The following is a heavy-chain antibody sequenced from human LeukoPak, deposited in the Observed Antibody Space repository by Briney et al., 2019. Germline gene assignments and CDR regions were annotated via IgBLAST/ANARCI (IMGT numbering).Heavy chain of an antibody. V-gene: IGHV1-69*01. CDR3: ARVRGWYQLLHPFDP. J-gene: IGHJ5*02. Sequence: SVKVSCKASGGTFSSYAISWVRQAPGQGLEWMGGIIPIFGTANYAQKFQGRVTITADESTSTAYMELSSLRSEDTAVYYCARVRGWYQLLHPFDPWGQGTLVTVSS. D-gene: IGHD2-2*01. CDR2: IIPIFGTA. CDR1: GGTFSSYA.